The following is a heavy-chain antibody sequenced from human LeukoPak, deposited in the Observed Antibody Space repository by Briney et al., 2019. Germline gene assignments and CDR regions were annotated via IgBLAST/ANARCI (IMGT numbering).Heavy chain of an antibody. CDR2: INPNSGGT. Sequence: ASVKVSCKAAGYTFPGYYMHWVRQAPGQGLEWMGWINPNSGGTNYAQKFQGRVTMTRDTSISTAYMELSRLTSDDTAVYYCARDPPIGGADVFDIWGQGTMVTVSS. V-gene: IGHV1-2*02. CDR3: ARDPPIGGADVFDI. CDR1: GYTFPGYY. J-gene: IGHJ3*02. D-gene: IGHD3-10*01.